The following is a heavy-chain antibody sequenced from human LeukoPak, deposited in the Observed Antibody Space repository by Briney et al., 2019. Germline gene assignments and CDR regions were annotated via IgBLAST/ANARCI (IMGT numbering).Heavy chain of an antibody. CDR2: IYYSGST. Sequence: SQTLSLTCTVSGGSISSGGYYWSWIRQHPGKGLEWIGYIYYSGSTYYNPSLKSRVTISVDTSKNQFSLKLSSVTAADTAVYYCARVSGSDCGGDCYPSLLDYWGQGTLVTVSS. D-gene: IGHD2-21*02. V-gene: IGHV4-31*03. CDR1: GGSISSGGYY. CDR3: ARVSGSDCGGDCYPSLLDY. J-gene: IGHJ4*02.